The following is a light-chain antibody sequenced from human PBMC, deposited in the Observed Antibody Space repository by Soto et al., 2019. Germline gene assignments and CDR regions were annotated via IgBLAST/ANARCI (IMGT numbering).Light chain of an antibody. J-gene: IGKJ1*01. Sequence: DIQMTQSPSTLSASVGDRVTITCRASQSISTWLAWYQQRSGKAPQLLIYDASGLESGVPSRFSGSGSGTEFTLTICSLQPDDFATYFCLQYHSYSRPFGPGTRVEI. CDR1: QSISTW. CDR3: LQYHSYSRP. V-gene: IGKV1-5*01. CDR2: DAS.